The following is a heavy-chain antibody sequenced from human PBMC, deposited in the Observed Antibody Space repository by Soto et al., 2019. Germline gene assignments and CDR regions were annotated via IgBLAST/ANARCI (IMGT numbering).Heavy chain of an antibody. Sequence: PGGSLRLSCAASGFTFSSYAMHGVRQAPGKGLEWVAVISYDGSNKYYADSVKGRFTISRDNSKNTLYLQMNSLRAEDTAVYYCARAPITMIVVVITNFDHWGQGTLVTVSS. J-gene: IGHJ4*02. D-gene: IGHD3-22*01. CDR3: ARAPITMIVVVITNFDH. CDR2: ISYDGSNK. V-gene: IGHV3-30-3*01. CDR1: GFTFSSYA.